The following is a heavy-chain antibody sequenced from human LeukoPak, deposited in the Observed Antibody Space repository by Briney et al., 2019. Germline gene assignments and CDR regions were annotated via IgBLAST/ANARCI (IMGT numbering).Heavy chain of an antibody. V-gene: IGHV1-18*01. J-gene: IGHJ5*02. Sequence: ASVKVSCKASGYTFTDYGISWVRQAPGQGLEWMGWVSAYNGDTNYAQKFQGRVTMTRDMSTSTVYMELSSLRSEDTAVYYCARGRTAYYDFRNWFDPWGQGTLVTVSS. D-gene: IGHD3-3*01. CDR2: VSAYNGDT. CDR1: GYTFTDYG. CDR3: ARGRTAYYDFRNWFDP.